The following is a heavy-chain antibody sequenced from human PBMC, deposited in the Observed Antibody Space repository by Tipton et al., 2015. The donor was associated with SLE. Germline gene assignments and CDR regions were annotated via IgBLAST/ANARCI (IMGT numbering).Heavy chain of an antibody. Sequence: TLSLTCTVSGGSISSYYWSWIPQSPGKGLEWIGYIYTSWSTNYNPSLKSRVTISAHTSKNQFSLKLSSVTAADTAVYYCASGGYGSGSHYLGGWFDPWGRGTLVTVSS. D-gene: IGHD3-10*01. J-gene: IGHJ5*02. V-gene: IGHV4-4*08. CDR2: IYTSWST. CDR1: GGSISSYY. CDR3: ASGGYGSGSHYLGGWFDP.